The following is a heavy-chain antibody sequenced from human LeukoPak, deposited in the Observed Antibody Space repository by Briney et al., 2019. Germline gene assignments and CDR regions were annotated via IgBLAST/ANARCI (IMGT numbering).Heavy chain of an antibody. CDR3: ARDRSSGWLNWFDP. CDR2: IYASGNT. V-gene: IGHV4-61*02. Sequence: SQTLSLTXTVSGDPIRSDSFYWNWIRQPAGKGLQWIGRIYASGNTNYNPSLKSRVTISLDTSRNRFSLNLRSVTATDTAVYFCARDRSSGWLNWFDPWGQGTLVTVSP. CDR1: GDPIRSDSFY. J-gene: IGHJ5*02. D-gene: IGHD6-19*01.